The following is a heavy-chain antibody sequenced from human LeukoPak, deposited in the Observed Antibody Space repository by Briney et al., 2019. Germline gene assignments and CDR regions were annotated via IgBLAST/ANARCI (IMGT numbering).Heavy chain of an antibody. D-gene: IGHD2-15*01. Sequence: SETLSLTCTVSGGSISSNSYYWGWIRQPPGKGLEWIGTIYYSGNTCYNPSLKSRVTISVDTSKNQFSLKLTSVTAADTAVYYCARLLYCSGGSCYYWDYWGQGTLVAVSS. CDR2: IYYSGNT. CDR3: ARLLYCSGGSCYYWDY. J-gene: IGHJ4*02. V-gene: IGHV4-39*01. CDR1: GGSISSNSYY.